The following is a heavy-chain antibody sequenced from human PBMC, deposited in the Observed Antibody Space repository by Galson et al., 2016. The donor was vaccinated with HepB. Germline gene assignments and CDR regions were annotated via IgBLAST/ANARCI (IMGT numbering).Heavy chain of an antibody. Sequence: SLRLSCAASGFTFSSYAMNWVRQAPGKGLEWVALTSYDGSNKYYADSVRGRFTISRDNSKDTLYLQMNSLRADDTAVYYCARALDYLYWFDPWGQGTLVTVSS. J-gene: IGHJ5*02. CDR2: TSYDGSNK. D-gene: IGHD1-1*01. CDR1: GFTFSSYA. V-gene: IGHV3-30-3*01. CDR3: ARALDYLYWFDP.